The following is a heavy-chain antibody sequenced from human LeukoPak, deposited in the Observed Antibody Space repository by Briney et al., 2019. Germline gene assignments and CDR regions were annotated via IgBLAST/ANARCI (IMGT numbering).Heavy chain of an antibody. V-gene: IGHV4-59*01. CDR3: ARDFAPALGYDYVWGSYRQEGAFDI. CDR2: IYYSGST. CDR1: GGSISSYY. Sequence: SETLSLTCTVSGGSISSYYWSWIRQPPGKGLEWVGYIYYSGSTNYNPSLKSRVTISVDTSKNQFSLKLSSVTAADTAVYYCARDFAPALGYDYVWGSYRQEGAFDIWGQGTMVTVSS. J-gene: IGHJ3*02. D-gene: IGHD3-16*02.